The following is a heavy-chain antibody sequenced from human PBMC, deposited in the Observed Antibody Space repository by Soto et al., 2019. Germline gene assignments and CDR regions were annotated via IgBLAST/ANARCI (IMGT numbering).Heavy chain of an antibody. CDR3: ARGPGGPDGPGDY. CDR1: GYTFTSYA. CDR2: INAGNGNT. V-gene: IGHV1-3*01. J-gene: IGHJ4*02. D-gene: IGHD2-15*01. Sequence: QVQLVQSGAEVKKPGASVKVSCKASGYTFTSYAMHWVRQAPGQRLEWMGWINAGNGNTKYSQKFRGRVTITRDTSASTVYMELRSLRSEDTAVYYCARGPGGPDGPGDYWGQGTLVTVSS.